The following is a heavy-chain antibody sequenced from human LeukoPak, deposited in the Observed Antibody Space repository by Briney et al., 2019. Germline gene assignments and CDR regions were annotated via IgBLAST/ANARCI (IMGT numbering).Heavy chain of an antibody. J-gene: IGHJ5*02. CDR2: ISSSSSSI. V-gene: IGHV3-21*04. CDR3: STGVWFDP. CDR1: GFTFSSYS. Sequence: PGGSLRLSCAASGFTFSSYSMNWVRQAPGKGLEWVSSISSSSSSIYYADSVKGRFTISRDNSKNTLYLQMNSLRAEDTAVYYCSTGVWFDPWGQGTLVTVSS.